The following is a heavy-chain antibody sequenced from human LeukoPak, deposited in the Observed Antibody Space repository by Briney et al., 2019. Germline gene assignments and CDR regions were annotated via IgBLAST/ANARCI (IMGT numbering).Heavy chain of an antibody. D-gene: IGHD6-13*01. CDR3: AKDIRGGAAAGPTYYFDY. V-gene: IGHV3-9*01. CDR1: GFTFDDYA. J-gene: IGHJ4*02. Sequence: SLRLSCAASGFTFDDYAMHWVRQAPGKGLEWVSGISWNSGSIGYADSVKGRFTISRDNAKNSLYLQMSSLRAEDTALYYCAKDIRGGAAAGPTYYFDYWGQGTLVTVSS. CDR2: ISWNSGSI.